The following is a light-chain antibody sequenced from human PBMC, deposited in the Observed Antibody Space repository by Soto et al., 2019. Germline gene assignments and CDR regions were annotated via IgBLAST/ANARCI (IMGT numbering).Light chain of an antibody. J-gene: IGKJ5*01. Sequence: EIVLTQSPAPLSLSPGERATLSCSASQSVSSYLAWYQQKPGQAPRLLIYDASNRATGIPARFSGSGSGTDFTLTISSLEPEDFAVYYCQQRSNWPRTFGQGTRLEIK. V-gene: IGKV3-11*01. CDR1: QSVSSY. CDR3: QQRSNWPRT. CDR2: DAS.